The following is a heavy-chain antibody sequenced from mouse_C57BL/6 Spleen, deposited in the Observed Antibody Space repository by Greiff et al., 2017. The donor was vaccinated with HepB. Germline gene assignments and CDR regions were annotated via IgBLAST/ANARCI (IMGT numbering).Heavy chain of an antibody. Sequence: VQLKQSVAELVRPGASVKLSCTASGFNIKNTYMHWVKQRPEQGLEWIGRIDPANGNTKYAPKFQGKATITADTSSNTAYLQLSSLTSEDTAIYYCARGDYYGSSPYYFDYWGQGTTLTVSS. CDR3: ARGDYYGSSPYYFDY. D-gene: IGHD1-1*01. J-gene: IGHJ2*01. V-gene: IGHV14-3*01. CDR2: IDPANGNT. CDR1: GFNIKNTY.